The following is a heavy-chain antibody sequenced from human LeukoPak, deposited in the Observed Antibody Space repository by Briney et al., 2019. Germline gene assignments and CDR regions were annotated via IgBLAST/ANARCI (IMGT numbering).Heavy chain of an antibody. CDR3: ARELNVLLWFGELLKGDAFDI. Sequence: ASVKVSCKASGYTFTSYDINWVRQATGQGLEWMGWMNPNSGNTGYAQKFQGGVTMTRNTSISTTYMELSSLRSEDTAVYYCARELNVLLWFGELLKGDAFDIWGQGTMVTVSS. D-gene: IGHD3-10*01. CDR1: GYTFTSYD. V-gene: IGHV1-8*01. CDR2: MNPNSGNT. J-gene: IGHJ3*02.